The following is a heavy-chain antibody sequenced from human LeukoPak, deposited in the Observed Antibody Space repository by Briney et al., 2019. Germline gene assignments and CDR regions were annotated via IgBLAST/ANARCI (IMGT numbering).Heavy chain of an antibody. V-gene: IGHV3-23*01. CDR3: AKDQLRELGRDYFDY. CDR2: ISSSGHST. D-gene: IGHD1-1*01. CDR1: GLTFSSYA. Sequence: GGSLRLSCAASGLTFSSYAMTWVRQAPGRGLEWVSSISSSGHSTYYTDSVKGRFTISRDNSNNTLYLQMNSLRAEDTALYYCAKDQLRELGRDYFDYWGQGTMVTVSS. J-gene: IGHJ4*02.